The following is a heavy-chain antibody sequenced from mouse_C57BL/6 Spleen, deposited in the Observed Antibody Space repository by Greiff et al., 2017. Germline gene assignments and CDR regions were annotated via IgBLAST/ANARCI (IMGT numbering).Heavy chain of an antibody. V-gene: IGHV14-3*01. CDR2: IDAANGHT. D-gene: IGHD1-1*01. CDR1: GFNIKNTY. CDR3: ARIYYYEGYAMDD. J-gene: IGHJ4*01. Sequence: EVQLQQSVAELVRPGASVKLSCTASGFNIKNTYMHWVKQRPEQGLEWIGRIDAANGHTKYPPKFQGKATITADTSSNTAYLQLSSLTSEDTAIYYCARIYYYEGYAMDDWGQGTSVTVSS.